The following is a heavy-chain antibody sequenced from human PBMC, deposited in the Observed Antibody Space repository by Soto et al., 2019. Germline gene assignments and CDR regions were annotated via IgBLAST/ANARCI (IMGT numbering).Heavy chain of an antibody. V-gene: IGHV3-20*04. Sequence: PGGSLRLSCAASGFTFDDYGMSWVRQAPGKGLEWVSGINWNGGSTGYADSVKGRFTISRDNAKNSLYLQMNSLRAEDTAVYYCAKDIAARPRVEAFDIWGQGTMVTVSS. CDR3: AKDIAARPRVEAFDI. D-gene: IGHD6-6*01. J-gene: IGHJ3*02. CDR1: GFTFDDYG. CDR2: INWNGGST.